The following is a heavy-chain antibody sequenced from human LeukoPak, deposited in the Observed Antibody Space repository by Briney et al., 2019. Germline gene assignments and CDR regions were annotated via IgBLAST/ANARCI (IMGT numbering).Heavy chain of an antibody. CDR2: INHSGST. V-gene: IGHV4-34*01. J-gene: IGHJ3*02. D-gene: IGHD3-9*01. CDR3: ATGGMGRYFDWLSRLDAFDI. Sequence: SETLSLTCAVYGGSFSGYYWSWIRQPPGKGLEWIGEINHSGSTNYNPSLKSRVTISVDTSKNQFSLKLSSVTAADTAVYYCATGGMGRYFDWLSRLDAFDIWGQGTMVTVSS. CDR1: GGSFSGYY.